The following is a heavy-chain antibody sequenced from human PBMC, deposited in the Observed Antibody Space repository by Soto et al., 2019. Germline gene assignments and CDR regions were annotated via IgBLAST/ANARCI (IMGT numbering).Heavy chain of an antibody. J-gene: IGHJ3*02. CDR1: GGTFSSYA. V-gene: IGHV1-69*13. CDR3: ASQTRDPSDGARPLLRAAFDI. D-gene: IGHD5-18*01. CDR2: IIPIFGTA. Sequence: SVKVSCKASGGTFSSYAISWVRQAPGQGLEWMGGIIPIFGTANYAQKFQGRVTITADESTSTAYMELSSLRSEDTAVYYCASQTRDPSDGARPLLRAAFDIWGQGTMVTVSS.